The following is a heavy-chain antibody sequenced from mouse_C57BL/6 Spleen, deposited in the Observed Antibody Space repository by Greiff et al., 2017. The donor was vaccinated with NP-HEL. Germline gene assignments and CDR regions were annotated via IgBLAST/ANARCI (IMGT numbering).Heavy chain of an antibody. CDR2: ISYSGST. Sequence: EVKLVESGPGLAKPSQTLSLTCSVTGYSITSDYWNWIRKFPGNKLEYMGYISYSGSTYYNPSLKSRISITRDPSKNQYYLQLNSVTTEKTPTNSCAITGTSYNAMDYGVKEPQSPSPQ. V-gene: IGHV3-8*01. J-gene: IGHJ4*01. CDR1: GYSITSDY. CDR3: AITGTSYNAMDY. D-gene: IGHD4-1*01.